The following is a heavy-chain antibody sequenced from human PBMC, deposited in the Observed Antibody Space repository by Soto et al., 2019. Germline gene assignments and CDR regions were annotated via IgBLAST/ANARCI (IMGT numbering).Heavy chain of an antibody. D-gene: IGHD3-22*01. Sequence: QLQLQESGSGLVKPSQTLSLTCAVSGDSLSNGGYSWNWIRQPPGKGLEWIGYIYHSGGTDYNPSLKSRVTNTVDSSNNQFSLKLSSVTAADTAVYYCARDSRSGYYLEFWGQGTLVTVSS. J-gene: IGHJ4*02. CDR3: ARDSRSGYYLEF. CDR2: IYHSGGT. CDR1: GDSLSNGGYS. V-gene: IGHV4-30-2*01.